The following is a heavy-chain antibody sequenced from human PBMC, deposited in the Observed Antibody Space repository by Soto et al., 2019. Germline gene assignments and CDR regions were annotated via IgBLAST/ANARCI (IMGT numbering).Heavy chain of an antibody. V-gene: IGHV1-2*02. CDR1: GYTFTGYY. D-gene: IGHD1-26*01. Sequence: ASVKVSCKASGYTFTGYYMHWVRQAPGQGLEWMGWINPNSGGTNYAQKFQGRVTMTRDTSISTAYMELSRLRSDDTAVYCCARERQVVGGFRYYGMDVWGQGTTVTVSS. CDR2: INPNSGGT. CDR3: ARERQVVGGFRYYGMDV. J-gene: IGHJ6*02.